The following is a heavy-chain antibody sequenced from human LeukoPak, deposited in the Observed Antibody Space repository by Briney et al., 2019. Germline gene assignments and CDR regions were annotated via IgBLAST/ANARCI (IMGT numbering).Heavy chain of an antibody. V-gene: IGHV4-38-2*01. Sequence: PSETLSLTCAVSGYSISRCYSCGWIRQPPGKGLEWIGNIYHSESTHYNPSLKSRVTISPHTSKNQFSLKLSSVTAADTAVYYCARFDHVWETHGMDAFDLWGQGTMVTVSS. CDR3: ARFDHVWETHGMDAFDL. D-gene: IGHD3-16*01. J-gene: IGHJ3*01. CDR1: GYSISRCYS. CDR2: IYHSEST.